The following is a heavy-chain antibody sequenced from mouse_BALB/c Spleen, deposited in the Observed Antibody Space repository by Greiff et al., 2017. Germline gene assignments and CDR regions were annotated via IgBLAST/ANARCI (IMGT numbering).Heavy chain of an antibody. Sequence: QVTLKESGPGILQPSQTLSLTCSFSGFSLSTSGMGVSWIRQPSGKGLEWLAHIYWDDDKRYNPSLKSRLTISKDTSSNQVFLKITSVDTADTATYYCARSRYGYYFDYWGQGTTLTVSS. D-gene: IGHD2-2*01. J-gene: IGHJ2*01. CDR2: IYWDDDK. CDR1: GFSLSTSGMG. V-gene: IGHV8-12*01. CDR3: ARSRYGYYFDY.